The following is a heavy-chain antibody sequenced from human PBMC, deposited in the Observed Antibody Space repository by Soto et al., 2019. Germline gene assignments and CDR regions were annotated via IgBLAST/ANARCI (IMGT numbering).Heavy chain of an antibody. CDR1: GFTFSSYG. CDR2: ISDSTSTI. J-gene: IGHJ4*02. V-gene: IGHV3-48*01. Sequence: EVQLVESGGGLVPPGGSLRLSCAASGFTFSSYGMNWVREAPGRGLEWLSYISDSTSTIYYADSVKGRFTISRDNAKNSLSLQMNSLSAEDTAVYYCARARPIDYWGQGTLVTVSS. CDR3: ARARPIDY.